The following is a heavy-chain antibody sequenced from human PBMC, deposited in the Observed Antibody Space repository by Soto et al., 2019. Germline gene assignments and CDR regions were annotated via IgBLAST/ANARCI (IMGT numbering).Heavy chain of an antibody. J-gene: IGHJ6*02. V-gene: IGHV1-69*13. CDR3: AKVRYSSPMGYYYGMDV. CDR2: IIPIFGTA. CDR1: RVAFSKFI. D-gene: IGHD6-19*01. Sequence: ASVKVSCKASRVAFSKFIVTWVRQAPGLGLEWAGGIIPIFGTANYPQKFQGRVTITADESTSTSYMEVNNLRSEDTAVYYCAKVRYSSPMGYYYGMDVWGQGTTVTVSS.